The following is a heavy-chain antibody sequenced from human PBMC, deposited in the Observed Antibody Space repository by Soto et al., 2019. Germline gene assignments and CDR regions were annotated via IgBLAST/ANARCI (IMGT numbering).Heavy chain of an antibody. D-gene: IGHD4-17*01. CDR1: GGSISSYY. CDR2: IYYSGST. Sequence: SETLSLTCTVSGGSISSYYWSWIRQPPGKGLEWIGYIYYSGSTNYNPSLKSRVTISVDTSKNQFSLKLSSVTAADTAVYYCARRHGDYVFAFDIWGQGTMVTVSS. CDR3: ARRHGDYVFAFDI. V-gene: IGHV4-59*08. J-gene: IGHJ3*02.